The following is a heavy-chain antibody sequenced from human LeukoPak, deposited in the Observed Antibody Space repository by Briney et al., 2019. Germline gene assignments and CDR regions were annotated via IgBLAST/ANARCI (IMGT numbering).Heavy chain of an antibody. Sequence: SQTLSLTCAISGDSVSSSSAAWNWIRQSPLRGLEWLGRTYYNSKWYHEFAVSVKSRIIINADTSKNQFSLHLDPVTPEDTAVYYCARGFFRTGFHYWGQGTLVTVSS. CDR2: TYYNSKWYH. J-gene: IGHJ4*02. CDR3: ARGFFRTGFHY. D-gene: IGHD1-14*01. V-gene: IGHV6-1*01. CDR1: GDSVSSSSAA.